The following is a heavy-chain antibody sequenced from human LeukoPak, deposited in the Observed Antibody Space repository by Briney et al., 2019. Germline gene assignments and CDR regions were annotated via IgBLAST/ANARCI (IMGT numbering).Heavy chain of an antibody. J-gene: IGHJ6*02. V-gene: IGHV3-30-3*01. CDR3: ARDKNSRTVLRFLEWLPSGYYYYGMDV. CDR2: ISYDGSNK. Sequence: GGSLRLSCAASGFTFSSYAMHWVRQAPGKGLEWVAVISYDGSNKYYADSVKGRFTISRDNSKNTLYLQMNSLRAEDTAVYYCARDKNSRTVLRFLEWLPSGYYYYGMDVWGQGTTVTVSS. CDR1: GFTFSSYA. D-gene: IGHD3-3*01.